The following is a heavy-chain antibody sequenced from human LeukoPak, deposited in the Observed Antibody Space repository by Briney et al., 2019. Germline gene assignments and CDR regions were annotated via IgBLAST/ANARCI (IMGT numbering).Heavy chain of an antibody. J-gene: IGHJ5*02. Sequence: SETLSLTCTVSGGSISSRSYYWGWIRQPPGKGLEWIGYIYYSGSTYYNPSLKSRVTISVDTSKNQFSLKLSSVTAADTAVYYCAREYGDDNWFDPWGQGTLVTVSS. CDR3: AREYGDDNWFDP. CDR1: GGSISSRSYY. CDR2: IYYSGST. D-gene: IGHD2-21*02. V-gene: IGHV4-30-4*08.